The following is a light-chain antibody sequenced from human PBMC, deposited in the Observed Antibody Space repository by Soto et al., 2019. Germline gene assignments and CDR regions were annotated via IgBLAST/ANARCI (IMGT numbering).Light chain of an antibody. CDR1: QSVSST. Sequence: EILMTQSPATLSVSPGERATLSCRASQSVSSTLAWYQQKPGQAPRLLIYDTSTRATGVPARFGGSGSGTELTLTISSLQSEDFAVYYCQQYSNWPRTFGQGTKVEIK. J-gene: IGKJ1*01. V-gene: IGKV3-15*01. CDR3: QQYSNWPRT. CDR2: DTS.